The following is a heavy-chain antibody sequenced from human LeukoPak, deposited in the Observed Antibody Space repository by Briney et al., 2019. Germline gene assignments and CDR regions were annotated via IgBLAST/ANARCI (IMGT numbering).Heavy chain of an antibody. CDR1: GYTFASFG. V-gene: IGHV1-18*01. CDR3: ARDGYRLSGYFYYMDV. D-gene: IGHD2-2*03. J-gene: IGHJ6*03. CDR2: INTHNGDT. Sequence: ASVKVSCKASGYTFASFGITWVRQAPGQGLEWMGWINTHNGDTNYAQKLQGRVTMTIDTSTSTAYMELRSLRSDDTAVYYCARDGYRLSGYFYYMDVWGKGTTVTVSS.